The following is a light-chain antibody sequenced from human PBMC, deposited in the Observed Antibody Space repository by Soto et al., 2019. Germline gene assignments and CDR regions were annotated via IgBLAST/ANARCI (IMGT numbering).Light chain of an antibody. CDR2: WAS. CDR3: QQYFSIPLT. V-gene: IGKV4-1*01. J-gene: IGKJ4*01. CDR1: QSVLYSPNNKNY. Sequence: DIVMTQSPDSLAVSLGERATINCKSSQSVLYSPNNKNYIAWYQQKPGQTPKLLIYWASTRESGVPDRFSGSGSGTDFTLTISSLQAEDVAVYYCQQYFSIPLTFGGGTKVETK.